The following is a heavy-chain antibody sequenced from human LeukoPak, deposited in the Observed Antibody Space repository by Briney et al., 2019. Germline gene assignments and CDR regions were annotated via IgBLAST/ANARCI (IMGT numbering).Heavy chain of an antibody. Sequence: GGSLRLSCAASGFTFSSYAMHWVRQAPGKGLEWVAVISYDGSNKYYADSVKGRSTISRDNSKNTLYLQMNSLRAEDTAVYYCARVTRWFGELLYLAGAFDIWGQGTMVTVSS. D-gene: IGHD3-10*01. J-gene: IGHJ3*02. CDR2: ISYDGSNK. CDR3: ARVTRWFGELLYLAGAFDI. CDR1: GFTFSSYA. V-gene: IGHV3-30-3*01.